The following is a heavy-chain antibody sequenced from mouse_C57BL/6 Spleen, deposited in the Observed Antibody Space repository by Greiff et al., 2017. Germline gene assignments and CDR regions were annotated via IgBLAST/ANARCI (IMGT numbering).Heavy chain of an antibody. D-gene: IGHD1-1*01. CDR1: GFNIKDDY. CDR2: IDPENGDT. Sequence: VQLKQSGAELVRPGASVKLSCTASGFNIKDDYMHWVKQRPEQGLEWIGWIDPENGDTEYASKFQGKATITADTSSNTAYLQLSSLTSEDTAVYYCTTYYGSSYVSHYYAMDYWGQGTSVTVSS. CDR3: TTYYGSSYVSHYYAMDY. V-gene: IGHV14-4*01. J-gene: IGHJ4*01.